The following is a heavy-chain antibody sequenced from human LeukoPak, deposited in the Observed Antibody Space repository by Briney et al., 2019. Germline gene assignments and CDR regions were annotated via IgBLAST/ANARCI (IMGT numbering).Heavy chain of an antibody. V-gene: IGHV3-7*01. D-gene: IGHD3-9*01. J-gene: IGHJ4*02. Sequence: GALRLSCAASGFIFSSYAMSWVRQAPGKGLEWVANINQDGGEKYYVDSVKGRFTISRDYAKNSVYLQMNSLRAEDTAVYFCARGRYLDWLPYYFDSWGQGTLVTVSS. CDR2: INQDGGEK. CDR1: GFIFSSYA. CDR3: ARGRYLDWLPYYFDS.